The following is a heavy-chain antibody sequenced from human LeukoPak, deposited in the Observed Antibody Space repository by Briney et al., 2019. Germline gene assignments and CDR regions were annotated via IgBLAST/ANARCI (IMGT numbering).Heavy chain of an antibody. CDR2: IYYSGST. CDR3: VREGQKAFDY. V-gene: IGHV4-59*12. Sequence: PSETLSLTCTVSGGSISSYYWSWTRQPPGKGLEWIGYIYYSGSTNYNPSLKSRVTISVDTSKNQFSLKLSSVTAADTAVYYCVREGQKAFDYWGQGTLVTVSS. CDR1: GGSISSYY. J-gene: IGHJ4*02.